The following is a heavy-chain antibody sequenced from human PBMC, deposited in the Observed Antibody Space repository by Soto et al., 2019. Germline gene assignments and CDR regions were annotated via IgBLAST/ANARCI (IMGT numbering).Heavy chain of an antibody. J-gene: IGHJ6*02. V-gene: IGHV1-69*01. CDR1: GGTFSSYA. D-gene: IGHD2-21*02. CDR3: ASPAGMVTAMRGGMDV. CDR2: IIPIFGTA. Sequence: QVQLVQSGAEVKKPGSSVKVSCKASGGTFSSYAISWVRQAPGQGLEWMGGIIPIFGTANYAQKFQGRVTITADESTSTAYMELSSLRAEDTAVYYCASPAGMVTAMRGGMDVWGQGTTVTVSS.